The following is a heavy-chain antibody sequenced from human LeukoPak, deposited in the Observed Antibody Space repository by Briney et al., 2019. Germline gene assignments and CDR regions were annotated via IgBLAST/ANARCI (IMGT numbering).Heavy chain of an antibody. CDR2: ISYDGSNK. CDR3: AKARSDSSSWYVVPYYYYGMDV. D-gene: IGHD6-13*01. CDR1: GFTFSSYG. J-gene: IGHJ6*02. Sequence: PGGSLRLSCAASGFTFSSYGMHGVRQAPGKGLEWVAVISYDGSNKHYADSVKGRFTISRDNSKNTLYLQMNSLRAEDTAVYYCAKARSDSSSWYVVPYYYYGMDVWGQGTTVTVSS. V-gene: IGHV3-30*18.